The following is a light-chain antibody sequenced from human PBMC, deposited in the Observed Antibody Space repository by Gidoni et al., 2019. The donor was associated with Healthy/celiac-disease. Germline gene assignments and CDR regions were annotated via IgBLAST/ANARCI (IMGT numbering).Light chain of an antibody. CDR2: AAS. CDR3: QQSYSTPWT. J-gene: IGKJ1*01. Sequence: DLQMTQSPSSLSASVGERVNITCRASQSIRSYLNWYQQKPGKAPNLLIYAASSLQSGVPSRFSGSGSGTEFTLTISSLQPEDFATYYWQQSYSTPWTFGQGTKVEI. CDR1: QSIRSY. V-gene: IGKV1-39*01.